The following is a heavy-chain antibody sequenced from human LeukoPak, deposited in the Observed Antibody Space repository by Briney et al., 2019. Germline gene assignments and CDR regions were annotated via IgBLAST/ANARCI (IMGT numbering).Heavy chain of an antibody. D-gene: IGHD3-22*01. J-gene: IGHJ4*02. CDR1: GFTFSSYS. Sequence: GGSLRLSCAASGFTFSSYSMNWVRQAPGKGLEWVSSISSSSSYIYYADSVKGRFTISRDNAKNSLYLQMNSLRAEDTAVYYCARWFSGNYYDSSGSVDYWGQGTLVTVSS. CDR2: ISSSSSYI. V-gene: IGHV3-21*01. CDR3: ARWFSGNYYDSSGSVDY.